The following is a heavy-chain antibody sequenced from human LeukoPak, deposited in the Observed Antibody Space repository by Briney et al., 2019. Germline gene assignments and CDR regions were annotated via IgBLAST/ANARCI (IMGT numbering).Heavy chain of an antibody. CDR3: ARGPYRGYCSSTSCYNYYYYGMDV. Sequence: SETLSLTCAVYGGSFSGYYWSWIRQPPVKGLEWIGEINHSGSTNYNPSLKSRVTISVDTSKNQFSLKLSSVTAADTAVYYCARGPYRGYCSSTSCYNYYYYGMDVWGQGTTVTVSS. V-gene: IGHV4-34*01. D-gene: IGHD2-2*02. CDR1: GGSFSGYY. CDR2: INHSGST. J-gene: IGHJ6*02.